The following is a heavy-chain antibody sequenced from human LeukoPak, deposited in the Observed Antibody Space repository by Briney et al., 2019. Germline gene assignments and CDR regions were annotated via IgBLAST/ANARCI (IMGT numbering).Heavy chain of an antibody. CDR1: GGSISSGGYY. V-gene: IGHV4-31*03. Sequence: PSETLSLTCTVSGGSISSGGYYWSWIRQHPGKGLEWIGYIYYSGSTYYNPSLKSRVTISVDTSKNQFSLKLSSVTAADTAVYYCAREPGTGTTFDYWGQGTLVTVS. D-gene: IGHD1-1*01. CDR3: AREPGTGTTFDY. CDR2: IYYSGST. J-gene: IGHJ4*02.